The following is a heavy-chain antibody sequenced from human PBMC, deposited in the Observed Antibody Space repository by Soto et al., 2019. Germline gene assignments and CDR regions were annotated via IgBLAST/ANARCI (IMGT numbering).Heavy chain of an antibody. J-gene: IGHJ3*02. CDR1: GGSISSGGYY. D-gene: IGHD3-16*01. CDR2: IYYSGST. Sequence: SETLSLTCTVSGGSISSGGYYWSWIRQHPGKGLEWIGYIYYSGSTYYNPSLKSRVTISVDTSKNQFTLKLSSVTAADTAVYYCAGRLGRGTSQAFDIWGQGTMVTVSS. V-gene: IGHV4-31*03. CDR3: AGRLGRGTSQAFDI.